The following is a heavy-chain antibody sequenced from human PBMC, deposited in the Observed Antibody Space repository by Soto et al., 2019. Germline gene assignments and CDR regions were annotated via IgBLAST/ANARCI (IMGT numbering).Heavy chain of an antibody. CDR3: ARGGSGSYYTPPSYYYYGMDV. CDR1: GGSISSGDYY. CDR2: IYYSGST. J-gene: IGHJ6*02. V-gene: IGHV4-30-4*01. Sequence: SETVSLTCTVSGGSISSGDYYWSWIRQPPGKGLEWIGYIYYSGSTYYNPSLKSRVTISVDTSKNQFSLKLSSVTAADTAVYYCARGGSGSYYTPPSYYYYGMDVWGPGTTLTVSS. D-gene: IGHD1-26*01.